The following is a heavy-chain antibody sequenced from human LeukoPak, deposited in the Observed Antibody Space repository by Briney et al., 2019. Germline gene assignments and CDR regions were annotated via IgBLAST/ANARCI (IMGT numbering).Heavy chain of an antibody. D-gene: IGHD5-12*01. CDR2: IYHSGST. V-gene: IGHV4-38-2*02. CDR1: GYSISSGYY. CDR3: ARVAEGGIVATIAFDY. Sequence: PSETLPLTCTVSGYSISSGYYWGWIRQPPGKGLEWIGSIYHSGSTYYNPSLKSRVTISVDTSKNQFSLKLSSVTAADTAVYYCARVAEGGIVATIAFDYWGQGTLVTVSS. J-gene: IGHJ4*02.